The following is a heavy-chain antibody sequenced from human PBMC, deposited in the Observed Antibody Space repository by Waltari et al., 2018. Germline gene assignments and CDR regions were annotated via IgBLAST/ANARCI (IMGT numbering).Heavy chain of an antibody. D-gene: IGHD6-19*01. J-gene: IGHJ6*02. V-gene: IGHV3-30*18. CDR2: ISYDGSNK. CDR1: TFSSYG. CDR3: AKDLEGKQWLPYYYYYGMDV. Sequence: TFSSYGMHWVRQAPGKGLEWVAVISYDGSNKYYADSVKGRFTISRDNSKNTLYLQMNSLRAEDTAVYYCAKDLEGKQWLPYYYYYGMDVWGQGTTVTVSS.